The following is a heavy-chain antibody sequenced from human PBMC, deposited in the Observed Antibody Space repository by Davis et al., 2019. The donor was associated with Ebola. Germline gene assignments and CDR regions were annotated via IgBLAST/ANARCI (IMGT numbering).Heavy chain of an antibody. Sequence: GESLKISCAASGFSFSRYWMHWVRQAPGKGLEWVSYISGSATSTFYADSVKGRFTISRDNARDSLYLQMDSLRVEDTAIYYCARDAFSLSRYDTEDHWGQGTLVTVSS. CDR2: ISGSATST. V-gene: IGHV3-21*03. CDR1: GFSFSRYW. J-gene: IGHJ4*02. D-gene: IGHD3-9*01. CDR3: ARDAFSLSRYDTEDH.